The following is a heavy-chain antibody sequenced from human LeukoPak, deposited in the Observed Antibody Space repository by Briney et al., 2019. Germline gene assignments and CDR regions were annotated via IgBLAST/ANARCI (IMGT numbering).Heavy chain of an antibody. Sequence: ASVKVSCKASGGTFSSYAISWVRQALGQGLEWMGWINPNSGGTNYAQKFQGRVTMTRDTSISTAYMELSRLRSDDTAVYYCAATNSSSLRYWGQGTLVTVSS. CDR1: GGTFSSYA. D-gene: IGHD6-6*01. CDR3: AATNSSSLRY. J-gene: IGHJ4*02. V-gene: IGHV1-2*02. CDR2: INPNSGGT.